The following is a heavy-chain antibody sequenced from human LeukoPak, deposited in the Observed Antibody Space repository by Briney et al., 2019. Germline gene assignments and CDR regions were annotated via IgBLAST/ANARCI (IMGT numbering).Heavy chain of an antibody. D-gene: IGHD3-3*01. CDR3: ARESERFLEWLSSGDY. J-gene: IGHJ4*02. V-gene: IGHV1-18*01. Sequence: GASVKVSCKASGYTFTSHGISWVRQAPGQGLEWMGWISAYNGNTNYAQKLQGRVTMTTDTSTSTAYMELRSLRSDDTAVYYCARESERFLEWLSSGDYRGQGTLVTVSS. CDR2: ISAYNGNT. CDR1: GYTFTSHG.